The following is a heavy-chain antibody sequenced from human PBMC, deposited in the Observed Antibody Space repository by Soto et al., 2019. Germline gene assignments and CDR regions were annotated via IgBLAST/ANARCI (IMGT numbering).Heavy chain of an antibody. Sequence: GASVKVSCKASGYTFTRYGINWVRQATGQGLEWMGWMNPNSGNTGYAQKFQGRVTMTRNTSISTAYMELSSLRPEDTAVYYCARATKEGYDFWSKTLHYYYYYYMDVWGKGTTVTVSS. J-gene: IGHJ6*03. V-gene: IGHV1-8*01. CDR2: MNPNSGNT. D-gene: IGHD3-3*01. CDR3: ARATKEGYDFWSKTLHYYYYYYMDV. CDR1: GYTFTRYG.